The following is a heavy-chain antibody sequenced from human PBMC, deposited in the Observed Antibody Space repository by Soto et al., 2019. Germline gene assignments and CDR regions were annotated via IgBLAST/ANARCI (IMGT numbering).Heavy chain of an antibody. CDR3: ARASYYNNYSALRAWFDP. V-gene: IGHV1-18*01. D-gene: IGHD3-22*01. CDR2: ISAYNGNT. J-gene: IGHJ5*02. CDR1: GYTFTSYG. Sequence: ASVKVSCKASGYTFTSYGISWVRQAPGQGLEWMGWISAYNGNTNYAQKLQGRVTMTPDTSTNTAYMELNSLRAEDTALYYCARASYYNNYSALRAWFDPWGQGTPVTVS.